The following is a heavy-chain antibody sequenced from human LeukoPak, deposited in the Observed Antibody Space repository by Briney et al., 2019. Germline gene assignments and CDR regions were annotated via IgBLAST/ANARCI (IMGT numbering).Heavy chain of an antibody. V-gene: IGHV3-23*01. J-gene: IGHJ4*02. CDR2: ISSSGGTT. D-gene: IGHD2-2*01. CDR3: ARHYCTSTTCSSGAFDY. CDR1: GFTFSTYA. Sequence: GGSLRLSCAASGFTFSTYAVNWVRQAPGKGLEWVSAISSSGGTTYYADSVKGRFSISRDNSKNTLYLRMNSLRAEDTAVYYCARHYCTSTTCSSGAFDYWGQGTLVTVSS.